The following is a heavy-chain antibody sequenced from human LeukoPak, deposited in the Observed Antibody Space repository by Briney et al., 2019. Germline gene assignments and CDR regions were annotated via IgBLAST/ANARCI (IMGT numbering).Heavy chain of an antibody. CDR1: GFTFSSYG. J-gene: IGHJ4*02. CDR2: IWYDGSNK. CDR3: ARAGSSGYYSYFDY. Sequence: PGGSLRLSCAASGFTFSSYGMHWVRQAPGKGLEWVAVIWYDGSNKYYADSVKGRFIISRDNSKNTLYLQMNSLRAEDTAVYYCARAGSSGYYSYFDYWGQGTLVTVSS. D-gene: IGHD3-22*01. V-gene: IGHV3-33*01.